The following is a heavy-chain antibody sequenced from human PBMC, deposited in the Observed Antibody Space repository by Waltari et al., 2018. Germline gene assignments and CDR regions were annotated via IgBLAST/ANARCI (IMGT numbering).Heavy chain of an antibody. D-gene: IGHD6-13*01. CDR2: INPNSGGT. CDR3: ARGVAAAGTGADY. J-gene: IGHJ4*02. Sequence: QVQLVQSGAEVKKPGASVKVSCKASGYTFTSYDINWVRQATGQGLEWMGRINPNSGGTNYAQKFQGRVTMTRDTSISTAYMELSRLRSDDTAVYYCARGVAAAGTGADYWGQGTLVTVSS. V-gene: IGHV1-2*06. CDR1: GYTFTSYD.